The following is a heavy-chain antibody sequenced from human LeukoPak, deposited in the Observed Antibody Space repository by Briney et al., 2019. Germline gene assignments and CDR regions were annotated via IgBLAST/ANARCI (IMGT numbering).Heavy chain of an antibody. CDR2: IKQDGSEK. CDR1: GFTFSSYW. J-gene: IGHJ4*02. Sequence: SGGSLRLSCAASGFTFSSYWMSWVRQAPGKGLEWVANIKQDGSEKYYVDSVKGRFTISRDNAKNSLFQQMNSLRAEDTAVYFCARRGNRLAGAGTDYWGQGTLVTVSS. V-gene: IGHV3-7*03. D-gene: IGHD6-13*01. CDR3: ARRGNRLAGAGTDY.